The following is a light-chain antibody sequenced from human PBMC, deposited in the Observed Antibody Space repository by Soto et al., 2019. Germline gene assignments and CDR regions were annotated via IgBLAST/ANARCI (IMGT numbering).Light chain of an antibody. J-gene: IGKJ1*01. Sequence: EIVLTQSPATLSSFPGDRVTLSCRASQNISGNLAWYQHKPGQAPRLLISGASDRATGFPARFSGSGSGTEFTLTISSLQSEDFATYYCQQYNNWPPSWTFGQGTKVDIK. CDR2: GAS. V-gene: IGKV3-15*01. CDR1: QNISGN. CDR3: QQYNNWPPSWT.